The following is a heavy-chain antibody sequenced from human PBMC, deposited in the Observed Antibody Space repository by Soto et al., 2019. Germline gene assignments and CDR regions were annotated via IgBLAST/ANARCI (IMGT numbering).Heavy chain of an antibody. CDR2: LNQDGSEK. J-gene: IGHJ4*02. V-gene: IGHV3-7*01. CDR3: SGGSY. Sequence: EMQLVESGGGLVQPGGSLRLSCAASGFNFRIYWMNWVRQAPGKGLERVANLNQDGSEKYYVESVKGRFTNSRDNAKNSLSLQMNISRAEDTAVYYCSGGSYWCQGNLVTVSS. CDR1: GFNFRIYW.